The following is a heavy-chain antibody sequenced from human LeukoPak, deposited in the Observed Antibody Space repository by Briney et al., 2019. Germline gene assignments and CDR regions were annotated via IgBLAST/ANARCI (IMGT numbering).Heavy chain of an antibody. CDR1: GYTLTGYH. CDR2: INTNSGGT. D-gene: IGHD2/OR15-2a*01. V-gene: IGHV1-2*02. CDR3: APIKNAPLFDS. Sequence: GASVKVSCKAAGYTLTGYHMHWLRQAPGQGLEWMGWINTNSGGTNYAQKFQGRVNMTRDTSISTAYMELSRLRSDDTAVYYCAPIKNAPLFDSWGQGTLVTVSS. J-gene: IGHJ4*02.